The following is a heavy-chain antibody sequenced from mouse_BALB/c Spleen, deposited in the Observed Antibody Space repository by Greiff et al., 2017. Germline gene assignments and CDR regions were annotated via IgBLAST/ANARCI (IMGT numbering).Heavy chain of an antibody. J-gene: IGHJ2*01. CDR3: ARWTYYRYYDY. Sequence: VHVKQSGAELVKPGASVKLSCTASGFNIKDTYMHWVKQRPEQGLEWIGRIDPANGNTKYDPKFQGKATITADTSSNTAYLQLSSLTSEDTAVYYCARWTYYRYYDYWGQGTTLTVSS. V-gene: IGHV14-3*02. CDR1: GFNIKDTY. D-gene: IGHD2-14*01. CDR2: IDPANGNT.